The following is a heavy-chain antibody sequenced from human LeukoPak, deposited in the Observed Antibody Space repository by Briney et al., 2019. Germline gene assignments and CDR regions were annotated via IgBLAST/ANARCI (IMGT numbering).Heavy chain of an antibody. CDR3: ARGGCSGGSCYSRLPGLAPFDY. CDR2: ISAYNGNT. Sequence: ASVKVSCKASGYTFTSYGISWVRQAPGQGLEWMGWISAYNGNTNYAQKLQGRVTITTDTSTSTAYMELRSLRSDDTAVYYCARGGCSGGSCYSRLPGLAPFDYWGQGTLVTVSS. J-gene: IGHJ4*02. CDR1: GYTFTSYG. V-gene: IGHV1-18*01. D-gene: IGHD2-15*01.